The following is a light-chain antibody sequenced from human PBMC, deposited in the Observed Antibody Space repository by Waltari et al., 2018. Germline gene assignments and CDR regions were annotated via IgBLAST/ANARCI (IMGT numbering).Light chain of an antibody. V-gene: IGLV2-8*01. CDR2: EVT. Sequence: QSALTQPPPASGSPGQSVTISCTGTSSDVGGHNFVSWYQHHPGKAPKVIIYEVTKRPSGVPDRFSGSKSGNTASLTVSGLQTEDEADYYCCSYAGSDTPYVFGTGTTVTVL. J-gene: IGLJ1*01. CDR1: SSDVGGHNF. CDR3: CSYAGSDTPYV.